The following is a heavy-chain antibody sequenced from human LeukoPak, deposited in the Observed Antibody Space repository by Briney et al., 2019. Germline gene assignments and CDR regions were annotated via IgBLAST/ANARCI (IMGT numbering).Heavy chain of an antibody. CDR1: GYTLSYYG. J-gene: IGHJ4*02. D-gene: IGHD5-12*01. Sequence: GASVKVSCKASGYTLSYYGINWVRQAPGQGLEWMGWISAYNGNTSYAQKYQGRVTMTTDTSTNTAYMALRSLRSDDTAVYYCARGGYTGYDSVEGVDYWGQGTLVTVSS. V-gene: IGHV1-18*01. CDR3: ARGGYTGYDSVEGVDY. CDR2: ISAYNGNT.